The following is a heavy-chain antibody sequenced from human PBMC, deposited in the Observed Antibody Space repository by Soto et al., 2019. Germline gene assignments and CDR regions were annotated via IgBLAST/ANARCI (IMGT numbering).Heavy chain of an antibody. D-gene: IGHD6-19*01. J-gene: IGHJ5*02. Sequence: QVQLVQSGAEVKKPGASVKVSCKASGYTFTSYAMYWVRQAPGQRLEWMGWINAGNGNTKYSQKFQGRVTITRDTSASTAYMELSSLRSEETAVYYCARAEYSSGWDWFDPWGQGTLVTVSS. CDR1: GYTFTSYA. CDR3: ARAEYSSGWDWFDP. CDR2: INAGNGNT. V-gene: IGHV1-3*01.